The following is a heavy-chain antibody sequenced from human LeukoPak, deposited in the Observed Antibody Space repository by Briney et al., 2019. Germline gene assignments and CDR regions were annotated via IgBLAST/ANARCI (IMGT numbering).Heavy chain of an antibody. CDR1: GYSFTSYW. Sequence: GESLQISCQGSGYSFTSYWIGWVRQMPGKGLEWMGIIYPGDSDTRYSPSFQGQVTISADKSISTAYLRWTSLKASDTAMYYCATLLGSGTFYPADYFDYWGQGTLVTVSS. V-gene: IGHV5-51*01. J-gene: IGHJ4*02. CDR3: ATLLGSGTFYPADYFDY. D-gene: IGHD3-10*01. CDR2: IYPGDSDT.